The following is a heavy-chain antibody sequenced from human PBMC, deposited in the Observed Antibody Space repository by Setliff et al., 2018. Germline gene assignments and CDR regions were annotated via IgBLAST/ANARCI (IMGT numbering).Heavy chain of an antibody. Sequence: PSETLSLTCTVSGASITNINYYWGLIRQPPGKGLEWIGSIFYSGSTYYNPSLKSRVTISLDTSKNQFSLELSSVTAADTAVYYCARSRTIAVKGGVFAVWGRGTLVTVSS. J-gene: IGHJ2*01. V-gene: IGHV4-39*07. D-gene: IGHD6-19*01. CDR2: IFYSGST. CDR1: GASITNINYY. CDR3: ARSRTIAVKGGVFAV.